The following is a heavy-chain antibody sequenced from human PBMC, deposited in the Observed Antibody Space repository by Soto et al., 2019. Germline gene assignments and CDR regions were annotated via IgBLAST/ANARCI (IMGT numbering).Heavy chain of an antibody. CDR1: GGSISSSSYY. CDR3: ARTGGDCTKGVCYDY. V-gene: IGHV4-39*01. CDR2: IYSLGNT. Sequence: SETLSLTCTVSGGSISSSSYYWGWIRQPPGQGLEWLGTIYSLGNTYYNPSLKSRVTISVDKSKSQLFLKLSSVTAPDTAVYYCARTGGDCTKGVCYDYWGQGTLVTVSS. D-gene: IGHD2-8*01. J-gene: IGHJ4*02.